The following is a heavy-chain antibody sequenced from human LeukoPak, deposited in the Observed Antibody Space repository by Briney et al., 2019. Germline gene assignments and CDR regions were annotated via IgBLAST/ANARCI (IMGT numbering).Heavy chain of an antibody. CDR1: GGSISSYY. V-gene: IGHV4-59*01. CDR3: ARGAGGYNPIDY. D-gene: IGHD5-24*01. Sequence: PSETLSLTCTVSGGSISSYYWSWIRQPPGKGLEWIGYIYYSGSTNYNPSLKSRVTISVDTSKNQFSLKLSSVTAADTAVYYCARGAGGYNPIDYWGQGTLVTVSS. CDR2: IYYSGST. J-gene: IGHJ4*02.